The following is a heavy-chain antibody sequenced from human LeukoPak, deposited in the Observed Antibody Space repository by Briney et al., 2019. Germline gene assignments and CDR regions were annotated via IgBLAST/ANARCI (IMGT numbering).Heavy chain of an antibody. V-gene: IGHV3-21*01. J-gene: IGHJ6*02. CDR1: GFTFSSYS. D-gene: IGHD3-16*01. Sequence: GGSLRLSCAASGFTFSSYSMNWVRQAPGKGLEWVSSISSSSSYIYYADSVKGRFTISRDNAKNSLYLQMSSLRAEDTAVYYCARGTFDYYGMDVWGQGTTVTVSS. CDR3: ARGTFDYYGMDV. CDR2: ISSSSSYI.